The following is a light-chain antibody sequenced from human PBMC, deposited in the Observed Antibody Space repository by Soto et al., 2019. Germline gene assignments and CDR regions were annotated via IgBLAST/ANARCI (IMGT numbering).Light chain of an antibody. V-gene: IGKV3-11*01. J-gene: IGKJ3*01. CDR2: AAS. CDR1: QSVSSY. CDR3: QQRSNWPFN. Sequence: EIVLTQSPATLSLTPGERAILSCRASQSVSSYLAWYQQKPGQAPRLLIYAASNRATGIPARFSGSGSRTDFTLTITSLEPEDFAVYYCQQRSNWPFNFGPGTKVDIK.